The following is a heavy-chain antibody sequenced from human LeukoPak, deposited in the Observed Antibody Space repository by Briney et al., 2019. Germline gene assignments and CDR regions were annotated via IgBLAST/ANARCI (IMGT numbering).Heavy chain of an antibody. Sequence: GASVKVSCKASGYTFASYYMHWVRQAPGQGLEWMGIINPSGGSTSYAQKFQGRVTMTRDMSTSTVYMELSSLRSEDTAVYYCGGSSVYYYMDVWGKGTTVTVSS. D-gene: IGHD6-19*01. J-gene: IGHJ6*03. V-gene: IGHV1-46*01. CDR1: GYTFASYY. CDR2: INPSGGST. CDR3: GGSSVYYYMDV.